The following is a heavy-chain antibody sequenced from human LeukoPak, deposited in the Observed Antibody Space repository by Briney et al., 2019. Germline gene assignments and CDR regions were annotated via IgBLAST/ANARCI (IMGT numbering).Heavy chain of an antibody. CDR1: GYSIRNGYY. Sequence: SETLSLTCTVSGYSIRNGYYWGWIRQPPGKGLEWIGSIYYNGNTYYNPSLKSRATISVDTSKNQFSLKLSSVTAADTAVYYCARDGRYYYAFDIWGQGTMVTVSS. J-gene: IGHJ3*02. CDR3: ARDGRYYYAFDI. CDR2: IYYNGNT. D-gene: IGHD1-26*01. V-gene: IGHV4-38-2*02.